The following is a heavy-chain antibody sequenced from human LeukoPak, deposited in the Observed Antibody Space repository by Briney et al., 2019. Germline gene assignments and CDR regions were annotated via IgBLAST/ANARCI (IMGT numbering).Heavy chain of an antibody. J-gene: IGHJ4*02. D-gene: IGHD2-15*01. CDR2: ISSSGSYI. V-gene: IGHV3-21*01. CDR1: RFTFSSYS. Sequence: GGPLRLSCAASRFTFSSYSMNWVRQAPGKVLEWVSSISSSGSYIYYADSVKGRFTISRDNAKNSLYLQMNSLRAEDTAVYYCAKDRGYCSGGSCYGLDYWGQGTLVTVSS. CDR3: AKDRGYCSGGSCYGLDY.